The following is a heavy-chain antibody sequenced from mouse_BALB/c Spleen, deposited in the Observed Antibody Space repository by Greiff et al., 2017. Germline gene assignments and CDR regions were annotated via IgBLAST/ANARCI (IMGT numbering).Heavy chain of an antibody. CDR1: GYSFTGYN. J-gene: IGHJ3*01. Sequence: VHVKQSGPELEKPGASVKISCKASGYSFTGYNMNWVKQSNGKSLEWIGNIDPYYGGTSYNQKFKGKATLTVDKSSSTAYMKLKSLTSEDSAVYYCAREGQLGLRNLAYWGQGTLVTVSA. D-gene: IGHD3-2*01. V-gene: IGHV1-39*01. CDR3: AREGQLGLRNLAY. CDR2: IDPYYGGT.